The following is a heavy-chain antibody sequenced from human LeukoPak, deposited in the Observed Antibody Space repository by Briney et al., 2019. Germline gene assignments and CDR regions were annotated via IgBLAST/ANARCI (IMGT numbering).Heavy chain of an antibody. CDR1: GFSFSGYG. CDR2: IQHDGSNQ. V-gene: IGHV3-30*12. CDR3: ARGCSGGSCYSGSVVDY. J-gene: IGHJ4*02. Sequence: GWSLRLSCAAPGFSFSGYGMHWVRQAPGKGLEWVAYIQHDGSNQQYADSVKGRFTISRDNAKNSLYLQMNSLRAEDTAVYYCARGCSGGSCYSGSVVDYWGQGTLVTVSS. D-gene: IGHD2-15*01.